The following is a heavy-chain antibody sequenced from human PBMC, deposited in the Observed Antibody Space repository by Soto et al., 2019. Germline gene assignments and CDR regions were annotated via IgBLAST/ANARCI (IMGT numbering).Heavy chain of an antibody. J-gene: IGHJ6*02. CDR3: ARADYGDYISYGMDV. Sequence: PSETLSLTCTVSGGSISSGGYYWSWIRQHPGKGLEWIGYIYYGGGTYYNPSPKSRVTISVDTSKNQFSLKLSSVTAADTAMYYCARADYGDYISYGMDVWGQRTTVTVSS. V-gene: IGHV4-31*03. D-gene: IGHD4-17*01. CDR1: GGSISSGGYY. CDR2: IYYGGGT.